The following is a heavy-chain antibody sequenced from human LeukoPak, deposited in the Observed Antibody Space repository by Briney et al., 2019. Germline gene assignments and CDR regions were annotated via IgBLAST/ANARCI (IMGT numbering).Heavy chain of an antibody. CDR2: IYHSGST. V-gene: IGHV4-4*02. Sequence: PSGTLSLTCAVSGGSISSPNWWSWVRQPPGKGLEWIGEIYHSGSTNYNPSLKSRVTISVDRSKNQFSLKLTSVTAADTAIYYCARSGIGGAFDIWGQGTMVTVFS. CDR1: GGSISSPNW. D-gene: IGHD3-3*01. CDR3: ARSGIGGAFDI. J-gene: IGHJ3*02.